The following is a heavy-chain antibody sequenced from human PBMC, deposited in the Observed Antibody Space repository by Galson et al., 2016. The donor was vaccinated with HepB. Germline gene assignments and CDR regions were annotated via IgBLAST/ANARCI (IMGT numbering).Heavy chain of an antibody. Sequence: QSGAEVKKPGESLKISCKGSGYNFTSYWIGWVRQMPGKGLEWMGIIYPGDSDITYSPSLQGQVTISADKSISTAYLQWSSLKASDTAMYYCARIFDDSRGYYPYYFDYWGQGTLVTVSS. CDR2: IYPGDSDI. D-gene: IGHD3-22*01. V-gene: IGHV5-51*01. CDR3: ARIFDDSRGYYPYYFDY. J-gene: IGHJ4*02. CDR1: GYNFTSYW.